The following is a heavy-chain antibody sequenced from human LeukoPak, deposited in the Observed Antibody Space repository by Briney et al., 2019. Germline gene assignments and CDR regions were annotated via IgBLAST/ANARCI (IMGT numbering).Heavy chain of an antibody. Sequence: GGSLRLSCAASGFTFSSYWMSWVRQAPGKGLEWVANIKQDGSEKYYVDSVKGRFTISRDNAKNSLYLQMNSLRAEDTAVYYCARDLYYYDSSGYPSFLFDYWGQGTLVTVSS. J-gene: IGHJ4*02. D-gene: IGHD3-22*01. V-gene: IGHV3-7*01. CDR1: GFTFSSYW. CDR3: ARDLYYYDSSGYPSFLFDY. CDR2: IKQDGSEK.